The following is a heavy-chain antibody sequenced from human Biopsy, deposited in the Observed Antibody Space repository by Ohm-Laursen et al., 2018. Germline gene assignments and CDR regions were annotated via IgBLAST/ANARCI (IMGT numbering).Heavy chain of an antibody. CDR2: IYASETT. CDR3: AREFTYNYGAKGALDI. D-gene: IGHD4/OR15-4a*01. CDR1: GDSISSYY. V-gene: IGHV4-4*07. Sequence: SETLSLTWTVSGDSISSYYWSWIRQPAGKGLEWIGRIYASETTHFNPSLRSRLIMSVDTSRNQFSLRLSSVTAADTAIYYCAREFTYNYGAKGALDIWGQGTKVTVSS. J-gene: IGHJ3*02.